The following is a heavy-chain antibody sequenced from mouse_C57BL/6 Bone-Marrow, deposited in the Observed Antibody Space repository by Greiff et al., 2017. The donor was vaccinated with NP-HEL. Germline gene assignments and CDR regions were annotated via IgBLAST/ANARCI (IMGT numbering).Heavy chain of an antibody. J-gene: IGHJ3*01. CDR1: GYTFTSYW. CDR2: IDPNSGGT. Sequence: QVQLQQPGAELVKPGASVKLSCKASGYTFTSYWMHWVKQRPGRGLEWIGRIDPNSGGTKYNEKFKSKATLTVDKPSSTAYMQLSSLTSEDSAVYYRARTPSYGSSYPAWFAYWGQGTLVTVSA. D-gene: IGHD1-1*01. CDR3: ARTPSYGSSYPAWFAY. V-gene: IGHV1-72*01.